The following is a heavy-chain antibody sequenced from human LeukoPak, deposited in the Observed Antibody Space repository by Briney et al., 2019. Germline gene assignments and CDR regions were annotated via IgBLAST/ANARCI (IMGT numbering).Heavy chain of an antibody. Sequence: ASVKVSWKASGGTFSSYAISWVRQAPGQGLEWMGRIIPIFGIANYAQKFQGRVTITADKSTSTAYMELSSLRSEDTAVYYCATPVVAYCGGDCYSGFDYWGQGTLVTVSS. CDR1: GGTFSSYA. CDR2: IIPIFGIA. CDR3: ATPVVAYCGGDCYSGFDY. V-gene: IGHV1-69*04. D-gene: IGHD2-21*02. J-gene: IGHJ4*02.